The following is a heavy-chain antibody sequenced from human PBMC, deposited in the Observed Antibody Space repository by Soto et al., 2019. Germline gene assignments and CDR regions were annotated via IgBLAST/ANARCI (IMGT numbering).Heavy chain of an antibody. V-gene: IGHV4-59*08. CDR2: IYYSGST. D-gene: IGHD5-12*01. CDR3: ASLNIVATIKGYYYYYMDV. J-gene: IGHJ6*03. CDR1: GGSISSYY. Sequence: SETLSLTCTVSGGSISSYYWSWIRQPPGKGLEWIGYIYYSGSTNYNPSLKSRVTISVDTSKNQFSLKLSSVTAADTAVYYCASLNIVATIKGYYYYYMDVWGKGTTVTVSS.